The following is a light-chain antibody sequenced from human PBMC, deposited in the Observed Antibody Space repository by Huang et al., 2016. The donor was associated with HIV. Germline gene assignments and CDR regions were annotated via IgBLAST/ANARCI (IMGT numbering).Light chain of an antibody. CDR3: QQTYSTPWT. J-gene: IGKJ1*01. V-gene: IGKV1-39*01. CDR2: AAS. Sequence: DIQMTQSPSSLSASVGDRVTITCRASQSISSYLNWYQQIPGEAPQVLIYAASNLQSGVPSRFSGSGSGTDFTLTISSLQPEDFSTYYCQQTYSTPWTFGQGTKVEIK. CDR1: QSISSY.